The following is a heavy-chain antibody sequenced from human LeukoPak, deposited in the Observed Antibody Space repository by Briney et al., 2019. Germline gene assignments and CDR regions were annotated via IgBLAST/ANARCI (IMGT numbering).Heavy chain of an antibody. V-gene: IGHV3-23*01. CDR3: ARDAVYSSSWQYY. Sequence: GGSLRLSCTASGFTFSSYSMSWVRQGPGTGLEWVSAISGSGDTTFYADSVKGRFTISRDNSKNTLYLQMNSLRAEDTAVYYCARDAVYSSSWQYYWGQGTLVTVSS. CDR1: GFTFSSYS. CDR2: ISGSGDTT. J-gene: IGHJ4*02. D-gene: IGHD6-13*01.